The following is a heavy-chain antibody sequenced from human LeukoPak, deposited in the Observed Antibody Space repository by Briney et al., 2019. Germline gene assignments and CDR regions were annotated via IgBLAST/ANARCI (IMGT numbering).Heavy chain of an antibody. J-gene: IGHJ6*02. CDR1: GFTFSSYA. D-gene: IGHD2-15*01. V-gene: IGHV3-23*01. CDR3: APLGSYGMDV. CDR2: ISGSGGST. Sequence: GGSLRLSCAASGFTFSSYAMSWVRQAPGKGLEWVSAISGSGGSTYYADSVKGRFTISRDNSKNTLYLQINSLRAEDTAVYYCAPLGSYGMDVWGQGTTVTVSS.